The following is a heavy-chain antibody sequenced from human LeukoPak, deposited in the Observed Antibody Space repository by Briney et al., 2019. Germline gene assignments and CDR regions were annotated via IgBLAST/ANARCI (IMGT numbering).Heavy chain of an antibody. CDR2: IYYSGST. CDR3: ARHPDYGGNDNWFDP. D-gene: IGHD4-23*01. V-gene: IGHV4-39*01. J-gene: IGHJ5*02. CDR1: GGSISSSSYY. Sequence: NPSETLSLTCTVSGGSISSSSYYWGWIRQPPGKGLEWIGSIYYSGSTYYNPSLKSRVTISVDTSKNQFSLKLSSVTAADTAVYYCARHPDYGGNDNWFDPWGQGTLVTVSS.